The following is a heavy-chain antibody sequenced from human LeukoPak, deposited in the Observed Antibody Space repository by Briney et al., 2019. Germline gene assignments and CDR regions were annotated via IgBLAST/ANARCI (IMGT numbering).Heavy chain of an antibody. D-gene: IGHD3-22*01. CDR1: GFIFSSYA. Sequence: GGSLRLSCAASGFIFSSYAMSWVRQAPGKGLEWVSAISGSGGSTYYADSVKGRFTISRDNSKNTLYLQMNSLRAEDTAVYYCAKDSPYYYDSSGYFLTFDYWGQGTLVTVSS. V-gene: IGHV3-23*01. CDR2: ISGSGGST. J-gene: IGHJ4*02. CDR3: AKDSPYYYDSSGYFLTFDY.